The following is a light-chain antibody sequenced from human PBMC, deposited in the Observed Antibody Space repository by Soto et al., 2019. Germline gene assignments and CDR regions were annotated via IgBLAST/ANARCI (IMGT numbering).Light chain of an antibody. V-gene: IGKV3-20*01. CDR1: QSGSSAA. Sequence: ESVLVQSPGPVTLSPGAGDSVSCRASQSGSSAAFAWYRQKPGQAPGPLIYGASKRATGTPDRFIGSGSGTDFTLTISRLEPEDFAVYYCQYYDKLAKAITLGQGTRRRL. CDR2: GAS. J-gene: IGKJ5*01. CDR3: QYYDKLAKAIT.